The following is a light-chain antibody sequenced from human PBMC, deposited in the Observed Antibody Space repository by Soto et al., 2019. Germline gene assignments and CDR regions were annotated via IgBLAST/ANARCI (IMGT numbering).Light chain of an antibody. CDR2: GNT. Sequence: QSVLTQPPSVSGAPGQRVTISCTGTSSNFGAGYDVHWYRQLPGTAPKLLIHGNTNRPSGVPDRFSGSKSGTSASLAITGLQDEDEAIYYCQSYDGSLFHSILGGGTKVTVL. V-gene: IGLV1-40*01. J-gene: IGLJ2*01. CDR3: QSYDGSLFHSI. CDR1: SSNFGAGYD.